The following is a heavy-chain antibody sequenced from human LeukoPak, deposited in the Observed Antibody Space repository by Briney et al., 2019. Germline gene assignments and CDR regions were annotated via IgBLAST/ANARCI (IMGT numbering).Heavy chain of an antibody. CDR3: ARSASGGNFLDLVVYYYGMDV. CDR1: GGSIIDYY. V-gene: IGHV4-59*01. J-gene: IGHJ6*02. CDR2: IYYSGST. D-gene: IGHD4-23*01. Sequence: SETLSLTCTVSGGSIIDYYWSWIRQPPGKGLEWIGYIYYSGSTNYNPSLKSRVTISVDTAKNQFSLKLSSVCTADTAVYYCARSASGGNFLDLVVYYYGMDVWGQGTTVTVSS.